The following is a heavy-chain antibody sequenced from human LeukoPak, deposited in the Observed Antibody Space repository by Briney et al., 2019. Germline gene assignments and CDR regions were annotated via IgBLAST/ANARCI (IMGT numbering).Heavy chain of an antibody. CDR1: GFTFSSYG. CDR2: IRYDGSNK. CDR3: AKWGQGVTYAFDY. V-gene: IGHV3-30*02. Sequence: GGSLRLSCAASGFTFSSYGMHWVRQAPGKGLEWVAFIRYDGSNKDYADSVKGRFAISRDNSKNTLYLQMNSLRAEDTAVYYCAKWGQGVTYAFDYWGQGTLVTVSS. J-gene: IGHJ4*02. D-gene: IGHD2-21*02.